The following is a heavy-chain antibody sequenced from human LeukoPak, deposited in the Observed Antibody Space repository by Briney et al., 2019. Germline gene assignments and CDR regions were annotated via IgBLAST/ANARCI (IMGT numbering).Heavy chain of an antibody. V-gene: IGHV2-5*02. J-gene: IGHJ4*02. D-gene: IGHD1-1*01. CDR1: GFSLSTTGVG. Sequence: ESGPTLVKPTQTLTLTCTFSGFSLSTTGVGVGWIRQPPGKALEWLALIYWDDDKRYSPSLKSTLTITKDTSKNQVVLTMTNMDPVDTATYYCAHSQADGDWNDHFDYWGQGTLVTVSS. CDR2: IYWDDDK. CDR3: AHSQADGDWNDHFDY.